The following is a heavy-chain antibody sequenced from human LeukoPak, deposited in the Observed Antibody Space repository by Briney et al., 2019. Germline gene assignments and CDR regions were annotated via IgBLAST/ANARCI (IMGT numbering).Heavy chain of an antibody. CDR1: GDSVSSNSAA. J-gene: IGHJ6*02. V-gene: IGHV6-1*01. Sequence: SQTLSLTCAISGDSVSSNSAAWNWIRQSPSRGLEWLGRTYYRSKWYNDYAVSVKSRITINPDASKNQFSLQLNSVTPEDTAVYYCARDGGIAVAGTYGMDVWGRGTTVTVSS. CDR3: ARDGGIAVAGTYGMDV. CDR2: TYYRSKWYN. D-gene: IGHD6-19*01.